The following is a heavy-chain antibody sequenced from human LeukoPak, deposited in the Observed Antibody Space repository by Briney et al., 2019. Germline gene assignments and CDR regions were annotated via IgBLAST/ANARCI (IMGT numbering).Heavy chain of an antibody. Sequence: SETLSLTCAVYGGSFSGYYWSWIRQPPGKGLEWIGEINHSGSTNYNPSLKSRVTISVDTSKNQFSLKLSSVTAADTAVYYCARGLWTTWFGYWGQGTLVTVSS. CDR3: ARGLWTTWFGY. V-gene: IGHV4-34*01. CDR2: INHSGST. D-gene: IGHD4-17*01. CDR1: GGSFSGYY. J-gene: IGHJ4*02.